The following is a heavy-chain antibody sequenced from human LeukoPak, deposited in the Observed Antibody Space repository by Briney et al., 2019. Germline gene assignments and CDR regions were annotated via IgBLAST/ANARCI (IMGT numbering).Heavy chain of an antibody. CDR3: AKEGPGNYYSAYFDS. Sequence: GGSLRLSCTASGFTYSNYAMNWVRQAPGKGLEWVSVISGSGRSTYYADSVKGRFTISRDKSRNTLSLQMNGLRPEDTAVYYCAKEGPGNYYSAYFDSWGQGTLVTVSS. V-gene: IGHV3-23*01. CDR1: GFTYSNYA. J-gene: IGHJ4*02. CDR2: ISGSGRST. D-gene: IGHD1-26*01.